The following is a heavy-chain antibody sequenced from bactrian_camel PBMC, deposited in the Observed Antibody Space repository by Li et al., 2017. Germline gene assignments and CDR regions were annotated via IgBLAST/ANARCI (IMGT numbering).Heavy chain of an antibody. CDR1: FESPDTNC. V-gene: IGHV3S53*01. CDR3: AADRALDDDCYVGSLYTDFAY. D-gene: IGHD3*01. Sequence: HVQLVESGGGSVQAGGSLTLSCAASFESPDTNCMGWFRQAPGKEREGVAIIIDDHSPTYADSVKGRFTISRDNAKSTLYLQMNNLKPEDTAMYYCAADRALDDDCYVGSLYTDFAYWGQGTQVTVS. CDR2: IIDDHSP. J-gene: IGHJ6*01.